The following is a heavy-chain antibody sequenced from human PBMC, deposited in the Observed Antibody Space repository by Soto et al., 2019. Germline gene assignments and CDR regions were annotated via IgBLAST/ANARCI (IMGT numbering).Heavy chain of an antibody. CDR2: IYYSGST. J-gene: IGHJ6*02. Sequence: SETLSLTCTVSGGSISSSSYYWGWIRQPPGKGLEWIGSIYYSGSTYYNPSLKSRVTISVDTSKNQFSLKLSSVTAADTAVYYCARHEGTGTSYYYYGMDVWGQGTTVTVSS. CDR1: GGSISSSSYY. CDR3: ARHEGTGTSYYYYGMDV. D-gene: IGHD1-7*01. V-gene: IGHV4-39*01.